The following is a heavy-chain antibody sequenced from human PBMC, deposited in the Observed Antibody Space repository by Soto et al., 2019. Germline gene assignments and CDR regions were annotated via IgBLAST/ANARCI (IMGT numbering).Heavy chain of an antibody. CDR3: AREMETVTTSRPLGV. V-gene: IGHV1-2*04. CDR2: INPNSGGT. Sequence: ASVKVSCKASGYTFTGYYMHWVRQAPGQGLEWMGWINPNSGGTNYAQKFQGWVTMTRDTSISTAYMELSRLRSDDTAVYYCAREMETVTTSRPLGVWGQGTLVTVSS. J-gene: IGHJ4*02. CDR1: GYTFTGYY. D-gene: IGHD4-4*01.